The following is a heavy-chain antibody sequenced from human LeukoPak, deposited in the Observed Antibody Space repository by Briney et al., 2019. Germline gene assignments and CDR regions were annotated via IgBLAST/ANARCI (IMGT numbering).Heavy chain of an antibody. V-gene: IGHV4-31*03. Sequence: SDTLSISCTVSADSLTSGGHYWAWIRQFPGKGLESIGFIHHSGRSRHNPSLKDRVAISVDTSRKQFALKLSSVTAADTAMYYCARGGNRFGGFYFDYWGQGIQVIVSS. D-gene: IGHD3-10*01. CDR1: ADSLTSGGHY. CDR2: IHHSGRS. J-gene: IGHJ4*02. CDR3: ARGGNRFGGFYFDY.